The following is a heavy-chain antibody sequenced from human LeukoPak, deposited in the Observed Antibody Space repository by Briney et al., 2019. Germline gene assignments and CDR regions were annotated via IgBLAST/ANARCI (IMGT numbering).Heavy chain of an antibody. V-gene: IGHV3-21*01. CDR2: ISGSSSYI. Sequence: GGSLRLSCAASGFTFSSYSMNWVRQAPGKGLEWVSSISGSSSYIYYADLVKGRFTISRDNAKNSLYLQMNSLRAEDTAVYYCARDLYYYDSSGYYGWGQGTLVTVSS. J-gene: IGHJ4*02. CDR3: ARDLYYYDSSGYYG. D-gene: IGHD3-22*01. CDR1: GFTFSSYS.